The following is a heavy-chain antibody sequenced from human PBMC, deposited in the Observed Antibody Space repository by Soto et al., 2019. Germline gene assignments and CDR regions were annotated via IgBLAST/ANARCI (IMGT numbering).Heavy chain of an antibody. D-gene: IGHD1-26*01. CDR3: AAGPPWEQHFDY. J-gene: IGHJ4*02. CDR1: GGSISSSNYY. V-gene: IGHV4-39*07. CDR2: SGST. Sequence: PSETLSLTCTVSGGSISSSNYYWGWIRQPPGKGLEWIGSGSTYYNPSLKSRITMSADTSKNQLSLNLSSVTAADTAVYYCAAGPPWEQHFDYWGQGTLVTVSS.